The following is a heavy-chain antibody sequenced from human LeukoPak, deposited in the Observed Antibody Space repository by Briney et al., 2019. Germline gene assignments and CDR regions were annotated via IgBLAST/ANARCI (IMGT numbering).Heavy chain of an antibody. CDR1: GFTFSNYE. CDR2: ISPTGSTI. CDR3: ARSGGGSWFDP. V-gene: IGHV3-48*03. J-gene: IGHJ5*02. Sequence: PGGSLRLSCAASGFTFSNYEMKWVRQAPGKGLEWISYISPTGSTIYYADSVKDRFTISRDNAKNSLYLQMNSLRAEDTALYYCARSGGGSWFDPWGQETLVTVSS. D-gene: IGHD3-16*01.